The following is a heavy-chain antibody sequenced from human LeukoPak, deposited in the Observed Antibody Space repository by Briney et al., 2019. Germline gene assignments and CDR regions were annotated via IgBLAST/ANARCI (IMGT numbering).Heavy chain of an antibody. Sequence: GGSLRLSCAASGFTLSNAWMNWVRQAPGKGVEWVGRIKSKSDGGTTEYAATVKGRFTITRDDSETALYLEMNSLRSEDKGVYFCGYAREYWRQGTVVSVSS. CDR2: IKSKSDGGTT. CDR3: GYAREY. CDR1: GFTLSNAW. J-gene: IGHJ4*02. V-gene: IGHV3-15*01. D-gene: IGHD1-1*01.